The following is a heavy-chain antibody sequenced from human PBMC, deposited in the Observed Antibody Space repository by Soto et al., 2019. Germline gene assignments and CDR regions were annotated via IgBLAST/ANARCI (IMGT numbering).Heavy chain of an antibody. CDR1: GGSVSSGSYY. J-gene: IGHJ4*02. D-gene: IGHD1-26*01. V-gene: IGHV4-61*01. CDR3: VRDGNY. CDR2: IYNSGST. Sequence: SETLSLTCAVSGGSVSSGSYYWGWIRQPPGKGLEWIGYIYNSGSTNYNPSLKSRVTISVDTSKNQFSLKLSSVTVADTALYYCVRDGNYWGQGILVTVS.